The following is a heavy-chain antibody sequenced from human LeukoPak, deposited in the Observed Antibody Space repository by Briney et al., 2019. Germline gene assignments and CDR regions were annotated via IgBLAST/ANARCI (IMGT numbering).Heavy chain of an antibody. J-gene: IGHJ4*02. CDR2: IYTGTT. Sequence: TETLSLTCTVSGGSISTFFWTWIRQSAGKGLEWIGRIYTGTTYYNPSLESRATISVDTSNNRFSLKLTSLTAADTAVYYCARGTEMTSFTGYYSFDYWGRGSLVTVSS. D-gene: IGHD3-9*01. CDR1: GGSISTFF. CDR3: ARGTEMTSFTGYYSFDY. V-gene: IGHV4-4*07.